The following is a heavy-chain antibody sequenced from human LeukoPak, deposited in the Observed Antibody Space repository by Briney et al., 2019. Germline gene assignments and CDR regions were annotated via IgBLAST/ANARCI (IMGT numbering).Heavy chain of an antibody. CDR3: ARGVFWQQEHYGMDV. J-gene: IGHJ6*02. D-gene: IGHD6-13*01. CDR1: GFTFSIYS. Sequence: GGSLRLSCAASGFTFSIYSINWVRQAPGKGLEWVSSISSSSSYIYYADSVKGRFTISRDDAKNSVYLQMNSLRAGDTSVYYCARGVFWQQEHYGMDVWGQGTTVSVSS. V-gene: IGHV3-21*01. CDR2: ISSSSSYI.